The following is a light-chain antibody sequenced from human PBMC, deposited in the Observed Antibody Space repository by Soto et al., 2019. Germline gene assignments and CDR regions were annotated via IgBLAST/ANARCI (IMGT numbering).Light chain of an antibody. Sequence: EIVMTQSPATLSVSPGERATLSCRASQSVSSNLAWYQQKPGQAPRLLFYRASTRATGIPARFSGSGSGTEFTLTISSPQSEDFAIYYCQQYNNWPPGTFGQGTKVEVK. CDR3: QQYNNWPPGT. V-gene: IGKV3-15*01. J-gene: IGKJ1*01. CDR2: RAS. CDR1: QSVSSN.